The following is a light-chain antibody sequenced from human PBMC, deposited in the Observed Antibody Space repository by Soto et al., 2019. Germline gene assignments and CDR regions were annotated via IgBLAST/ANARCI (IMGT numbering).Light chain of an antibody. CDR2: DVT. CDR1: SIDVGAFNY. V-gene: IGLV2-14*01. CDR3: SSYIRTNPPFL. J-gene: IGLJ1*01. Sequence: QSALTQPASVSGSPGQSITIPCTGTSIDVGAFNYVSWYRQFPGKAPQLIIYDVTSRPSGVSNRFSGSKSGNTASLTISGLQSEDEAEYYCSSYIRTNPPFLFGTGTKVTVL.